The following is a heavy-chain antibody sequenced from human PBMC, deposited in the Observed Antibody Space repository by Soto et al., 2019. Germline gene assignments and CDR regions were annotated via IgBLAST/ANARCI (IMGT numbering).Heavy chain of an antibody. CDR3: ARAAYSSSQTFLFDT. Sequence: EVQLVESGGGLVQPGGSLRLSCAASRFTFSSFWFHWVRQAPGKGLVWVSHINSDGSSTSYADSVKDRFTITRQNAKNTLYLQMNSLRAEDTAVYYCARAAYSSSQTFLFDTRGQGTLVTVSS. D-gene: IGHD6-13*01. J-gene: IGHJ5*02. V-gene: IGHV3-74*01. CDR1: RFTFSSFW. CDR2: INSDGSST.